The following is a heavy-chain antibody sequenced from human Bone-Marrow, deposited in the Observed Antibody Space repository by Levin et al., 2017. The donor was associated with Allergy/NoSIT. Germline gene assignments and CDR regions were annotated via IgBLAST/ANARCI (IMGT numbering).Heavy chain of an antibody. Sequence: GGSLRLSCAASGFTFSSYEMNWVRQAPGKGLEWVSYISSSGSTIYYADSVKGRFTISRDNAKNSLYLQMNSLRAEDTAVYYCARGQYYYDSSGYFLGGYFDYWGQGTLVTVSS. J-gene: IGHJ4*02. V-gene: IGHV3-48*03. D-gene: IGHD3-22*01. CDR3: ARGQYYYDSSGYFLGGYFDY. CDR2: ISSSGSTI. CDR1: GFTFSSYE.